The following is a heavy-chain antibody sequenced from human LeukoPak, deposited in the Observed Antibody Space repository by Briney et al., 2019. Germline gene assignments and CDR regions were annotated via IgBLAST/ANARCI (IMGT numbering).Heavy chain of an antibody. D-gene: IGHD3-9*01. J-gene: IGHJ4*02. V-gene: IGHV3-30-3*01. CDR3: ASSRFDWLPYFEY. Sequence: GGSLRLSRAASRLTFSSYAMHWVRQPPGKGLEWVAVIPYDGNNKYYADSVRGRFTISRDNSKNTLYLQMNSLRPEDTAVYYCASSRFDWLPYFEYWGQGTLVTVSS. CDR1: RLTFSSYA. CDR2: IPYDGNNK.